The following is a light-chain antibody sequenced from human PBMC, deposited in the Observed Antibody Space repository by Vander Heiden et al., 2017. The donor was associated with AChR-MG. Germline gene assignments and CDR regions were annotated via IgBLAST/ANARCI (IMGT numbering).Light chain of an antibody. Sequence: DIQMTQSPSTLSASVGGRVTITCRASQSISSWLAWYQQKPGKAPKLLIYKAYSLESVLPSRFSGRGSGTEFTPTISSLQPDDFATYYCQQYNSYWTFGQGTKVEIK. CDR2: KAY. CDR3: QQYNSYWT. V-gene: IGKV1-5*03. J-gene: IGKJ1*01. CDR1: QSISSW.